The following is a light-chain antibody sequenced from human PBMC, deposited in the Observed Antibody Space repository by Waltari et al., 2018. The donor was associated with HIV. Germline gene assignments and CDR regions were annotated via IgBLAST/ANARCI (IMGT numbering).Light chain of an antibody. V-gene: IGKV1-39*01. Sequence: DIQLTQSPPHWSPSVGDRVTILCRSSQNIGNYLNWYVHKPGTAPKLLIYGASSLQSGVPSRFSGSGSGTDFALTISSLQPEDFATYYCQQSHLTPTAFGQGTKLEI. J-gene: IGKJ2*01. CDR2: GAS. CDR1: QNIGNY. CDR3: QQSHLTPTA.